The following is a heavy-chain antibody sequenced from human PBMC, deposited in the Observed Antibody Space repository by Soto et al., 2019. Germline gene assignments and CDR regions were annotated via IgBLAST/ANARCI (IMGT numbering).Heavy chain of an antibody. V-gene: IGHV3-21*01. J-gene: IGHJ4*02. Sequence: GGSLRLSCAASGFTFSSYSMNWARQAPGKGLEWVSSITSSSNYIYYADSVKGRFTISRDNAKNSLFLQMNSLRAEDTAVYYCARSYGSGRGDFWGQGTLVTVSS. CDR2: ITSSSNYI. CDR1: GFTFSSYS. CDR3: ARSYGSGRGDF. D-gene: IGHD2-15*01.